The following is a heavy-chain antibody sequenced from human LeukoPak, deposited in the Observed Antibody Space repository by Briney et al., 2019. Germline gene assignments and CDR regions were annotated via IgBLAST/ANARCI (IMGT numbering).Heavy chain of an antibody. Sequence: GGSLRLSCAASGFTFSSYGMHWVRQAPGKGLEWVAVIWYDGSNKYYADSVKGRFTISRDNFKNTLYLQMNSLRAEDTAVYYCARDMYSSGWYGFDYWGQGTLVTVSS. CDR1: GFTFSSYG. J-gene: IGHJ4*02. D-gene: IGHD6-19*01. V-gene: IGHV3-33*01. CDR2: IWYDGSNK. CDR3: ARDMYSSGWYGFDY.